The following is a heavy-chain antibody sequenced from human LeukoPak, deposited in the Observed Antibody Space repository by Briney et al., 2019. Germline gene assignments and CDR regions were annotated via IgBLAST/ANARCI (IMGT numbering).Heavy chain of an antibody. D-gene: IGHD1-7*01. V-gene: IGHV4-39*01. CDR3: TRHGWNYVTYFDF. J-gene: IGHJ4*02. Sequence: PSETLSLTCTVSGGSISSSSYYWGWIRQPPGKGLEWIGSVSYSGSTYYNPSLKNRITILVDTSKNQFSLKLSSVTAADTAVYYCTRHGWNYVTYFDFWGQGTRVTVSS. CDR1: GGSISSSSYY. CDR2: VSYSGST.